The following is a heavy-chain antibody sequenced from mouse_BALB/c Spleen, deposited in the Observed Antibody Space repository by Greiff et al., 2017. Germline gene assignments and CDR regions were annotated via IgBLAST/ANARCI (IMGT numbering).Heavy chain of an antibody. D-gene: IGHD4-1*01. CDR2: ISSGSSTI. CDR1: GFTFSSFG. V-gene: IGHV5-17*02. Sequence: EVKLVESGGGLVQPGGSRKLSCAASGFTFSSFGMHWVRQAPEKGLEWVAYISSGSSTIYYADTVKGRFTISRDNPKNTLFLQMTSLRSEDTAMYYCARSGSLAWFAYWGQGTLVTVSA. J-gene: IGHJ3*01. CDR3: ARSGSLAWFAY.